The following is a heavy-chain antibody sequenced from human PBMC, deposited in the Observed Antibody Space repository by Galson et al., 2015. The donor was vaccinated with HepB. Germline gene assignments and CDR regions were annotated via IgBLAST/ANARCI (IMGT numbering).Heavy chain of an antibody. D-gene: IGHD4-17*01. V-gene: IGHV3-11*06. Sequence: SLRLSCAASGFTFSDYYMSWIRQAPGKGLEWLSYISASTIYTYYADSVKGRFTVSRDNAKNSLNLQMNSLRAEDTAVYYCARVADADYGDHTHFDSWGQGTLVTVSS. CDR3: ARVADADYGDHTHFDS. J-gene: IGHJ4*02. CDR2: ISASTIYT. CDR1: GFTFSDYY.